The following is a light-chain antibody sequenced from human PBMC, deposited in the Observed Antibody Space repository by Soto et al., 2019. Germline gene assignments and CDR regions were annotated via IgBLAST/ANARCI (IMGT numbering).Light chain of an antibody. Sequence: EIVLTQSPATLSLSPGERATISCRASQSVSSYLAWYKQKPGQAPRLLIYDASNRATGIPARFSGSESGTDFTLTISSLEPEDFAVYYCQQRSNWPPTFGGGTKVDIK. CDR1: QSVSSY. CDR2: DAS. J-gene: IGKJ4*01. CDR3: QQRSNWPPT. V-gene: IGKV3-11*01.